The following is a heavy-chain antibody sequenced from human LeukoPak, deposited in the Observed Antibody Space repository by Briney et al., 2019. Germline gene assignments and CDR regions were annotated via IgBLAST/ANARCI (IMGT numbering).Heavy chain of an antibody. Sequence: RGSLTLSCAASGFTYRSYSMNWVRQAPGKGLEWVSSISSSSSYIYYADSVKGRFTISRDNDKNSLYLQMNSLRAEDTAVYYCARDVSSSWADAFDIWGQGTMVTVSS. CDR2: ISSSSSYI. CDR3: ARDVSSSWADAFDI. CDR1: GFTYRSYS. D-gene: IGHD6-13*01. V-gene: IGHV3-21*01. J-gene: IGHJ3*02.